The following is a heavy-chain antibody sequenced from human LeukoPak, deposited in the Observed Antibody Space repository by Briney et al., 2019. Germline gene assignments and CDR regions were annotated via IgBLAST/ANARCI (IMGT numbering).Heavy chain of an antibody. CDR3: AGFRDYGGNPGQGY. Sequence: SETLSLTCTVSGGSISSYYWSWIRQPPGRGLEWIGYIYYSGSTNYNPSLKSRVTISVDTSKNQFSLKLSSVTAADTAVYYCAGFRDYGGNPGQGYWGQGTLVTVSS. CDR2: IYYSGST. V-gene: IGHV4-59*01. J-gene: IGHJ4*02. CDR1: GGSISSYY. D-gene: IGHD4-23*01.